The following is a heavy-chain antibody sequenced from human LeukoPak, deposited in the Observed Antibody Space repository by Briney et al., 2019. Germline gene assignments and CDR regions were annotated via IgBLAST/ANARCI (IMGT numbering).Heavy chain of an antibody. CDR2: IRSKAYGGTT. CDR1: GFTFGDYA. CDR3: TRHHYYDASGPLY. Sequence: GGSLRLSCTASGFTFGDYAMSWFRQPPGKGLEWVGFIRSKAYGGTTEYAASVKGRFTISRDDSRSIAYLQMNGLKTEDTAVYYCTRHHYYDASGPLYWGQGTLVTVSS. V-gene: IGHV3-49*03. J-gene: IGHJ4*02. D-gene: IGHD3-22*01.